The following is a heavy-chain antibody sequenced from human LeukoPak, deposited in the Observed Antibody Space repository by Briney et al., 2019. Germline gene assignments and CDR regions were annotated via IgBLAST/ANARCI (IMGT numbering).Heavy chain of an antibody. Sequence: SETLSLTCAVSGGSISSGGYSWSWIRQPPGKGLEWIEYIYHSGSTYYNPSLKSRVTISVDRSKNQFSLKLSSVTAADTAVYYCARGYYDILTGLFGAFDIWGQGTIVTVSS. CDR2: IYHSGST. D-gene: IGHD3-9*01. V-gene: IGHV4-30-2*01. CDR1: GGSISSGGYS. J-gene: IGHJ3*02. CDR3: ARGYYDILTGLFGAFDI.